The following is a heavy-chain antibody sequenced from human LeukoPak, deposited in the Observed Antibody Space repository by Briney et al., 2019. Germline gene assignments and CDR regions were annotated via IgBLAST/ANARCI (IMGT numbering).Heavy chain of an antibody. J-gene: IGHJ4*02. V-gene: IGHV3-64*01. CDR2: ISSNGGST. CDR1: GFTFTDYN. D-gene: IGHD6-13*01. CDR3: AKDPRRYSRTGGYFDY. Sequence: GGSLRLSCAASGFTFTDYNMHWVRQAPGKGLEYVSAISSNGGSTYYANSVKGRFTISRDNSKNTLYLQMGSLRAEDTAVYYCAKDPRRYSRTGGYFDYWGQGTLVTVSS.